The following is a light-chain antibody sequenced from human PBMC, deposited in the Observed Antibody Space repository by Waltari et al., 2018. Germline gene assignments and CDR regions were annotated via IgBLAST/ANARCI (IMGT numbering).Light chain of an antibody. CDR1: SGDVGGYNY. Sequence: QSALTQPPSASGSPGQSVTISCTGTSGDVGGYNYVSWYQQHPVKAPQLMIYEVSKRPSGVPDRFSGSKSGNTASLTVSGLQAEDEADYYCSSYAGSINWVFGGGTKLTVL. CDR2: EVS. V-gene: IGLV2-8*01. J-gene: IGLJ3*02. CDR3: SSYAGSINWV.